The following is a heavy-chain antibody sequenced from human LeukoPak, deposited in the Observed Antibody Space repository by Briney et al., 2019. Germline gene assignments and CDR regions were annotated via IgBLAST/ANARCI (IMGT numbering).Heavy chain of an antibody. CDR1: GFTFSSYA. V-gene: IGHV3-23*01. CDR2: ISGSGGST. CDR3: AKPKAYYDSSGYEV. J-gene: IGHJ4*02. Sequence: GGSLRLSCAVSGFTFSSYAMSWVRQAPGKGLEWVSAISGSGGSTYYADSVKGRFTISRNNSKNTLYLQMNSLRAEDTAVYYCAKPKAYYDSSGYEVWGQGALVTVSS. D-gene: IGHD3-22*01.